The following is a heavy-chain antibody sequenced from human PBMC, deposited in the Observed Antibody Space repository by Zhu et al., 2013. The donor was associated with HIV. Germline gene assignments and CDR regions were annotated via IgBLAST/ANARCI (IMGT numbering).Heavy chain of an antibody. CDR3: ATRTAVVSPNGFDV. Sequence: QVQLQESGPGLVKPSETLSLTCAVSGASISTFYWTWIRQAPGKGLEWIGFIGTSGNTIYNPSLNSRVTISVDTSKNQLSLKLTSVTAADTAVYFCATRTAVVSPNGFDVWGQGTMVSVSS. J-gene: IGHJ3*01. D-gene: IGHD2-8*02. V-gene: IGHV4-59*01. CDR2: IGTSGNT. CDR1: GASISTFY.